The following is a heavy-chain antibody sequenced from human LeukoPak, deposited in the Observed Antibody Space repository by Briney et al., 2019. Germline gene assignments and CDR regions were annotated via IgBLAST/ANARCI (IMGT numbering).Heavy chain of an antibody. CDR2: ISSSSSYI. CDR3: AIHTPPYYFDY. D-gene: IGHD5-18*01. Sequence: PGGSLRLSCAASGFTFSSYSMNWVRQAPGKGLEWVSSISSSSSYIYYADSVKGRFTISRDNAKSSLYLQMNSLRAEDTAVYYCAIHTPPYYFDYWGQGTLVTVSS. J-gene: IGHJ4*02. V-gene: IGHV3-21*01. CDR1: GFTFSSYS.